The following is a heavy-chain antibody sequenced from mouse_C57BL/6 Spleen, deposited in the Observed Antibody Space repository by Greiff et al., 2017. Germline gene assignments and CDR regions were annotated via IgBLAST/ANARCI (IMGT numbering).Heavy chain of an antibody. CDR2: ISGGGGNT. J-gene: IGHJ2*01. CDR3: ARQFRYDDDVGDY. V-gene: IGHV5-9*01. Sequence: DVHLVESGGGLVKPGGSLKLSCAASGFTFSSYTMSWVRQTPEKRLEWVATISGGGGNTYYPDSVKGRCTISRDNAKNTRYLQMSSLRSEYTAWYYRARQFRYDDDVGDYRGQGTTLTVSS. CDR1: GFTFSSYT. D-gene: IGHD2-4*01.